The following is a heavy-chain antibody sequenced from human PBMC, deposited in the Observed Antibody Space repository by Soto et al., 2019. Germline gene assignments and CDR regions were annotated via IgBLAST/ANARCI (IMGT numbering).Heavy chain of an antibody. V-gene: IGHV1-46*01. J-gene: IGHJ4*02. CDR3: ARGPYSSGSLYYLDY. CDR2: INPSGGTT. Sequence: QVQLVQSGAEVEKPGASVKVSCKASGYTFTYYYIHWVRQAPGQGLEWMGFINPSGGTTSQAQKFQGRVTMTSDTSASTVYMELSSLRSEDTAMYYCARGPYSSGSLYYLDYWGQGTLVTVSS. CDR1: GYTFTYYY. D-gene: IGHD2-8*02.